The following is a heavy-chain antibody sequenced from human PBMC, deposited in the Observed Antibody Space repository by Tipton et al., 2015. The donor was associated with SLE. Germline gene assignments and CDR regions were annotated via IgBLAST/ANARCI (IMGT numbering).Heavy chain of an antibody. D-gene: IGHD3-3*01. J-gene: IGHJ6*03. V-gene: IGHV4-39*07. CDR1: GGSISSSSYY. CDR2: IYYGGST. CDR3: AREIHYDFWCGYYYYYMDV. Sequence: TLSLTCTVSGGSISSSSYYWGWIRQPPGKGLDWIGIIYYGGSTYYNPSRKSRVTISVDTSKNQFSLKLSSVTAAYTAVYFCAREIHYDFWCGYYYYYMDVWGKGTTVTVSS.